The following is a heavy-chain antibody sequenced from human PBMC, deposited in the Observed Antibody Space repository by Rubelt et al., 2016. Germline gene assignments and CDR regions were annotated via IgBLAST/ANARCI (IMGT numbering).Heavy chain of an antibody. CDR2: INPNSGGT. CDR3: ARWGIAAIFDY. J-gene: IGHJ4*02. Sequence: MHWVRQAPGQGLEWMGRINPNSGGTNYAQKFQGRVTMTTDTSTSTAYMELRSLRSDDTAVYYCARWGIAAIFDYWGQGTLVTVSS. D-gene: IGHD6-13*01. V-gene: IGHV1-2*06.